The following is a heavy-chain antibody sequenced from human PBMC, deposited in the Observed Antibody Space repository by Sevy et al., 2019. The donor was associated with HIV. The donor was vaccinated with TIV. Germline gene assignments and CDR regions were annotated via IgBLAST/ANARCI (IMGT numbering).Heavy chain of an antibody. D-gene: IGHD3-9*01. Sequence: GGSLRLSCAASGFTFSSYGMHWVRQVPGKGLEWVAFIRYDGSNKYYADSVKGRFTISRDNSKNTLYLQMNSLRAEDTAVYYCAKDEYYDILTGYYNPHYYGMDVWGQGTTVTVSS. CDR1: GFTFSSYG. V-gene: IGHV3-30*02. CDR3: AKDEYYDILTGYYNPHYYGMDV. J-gene: IGHJ6*02. CDR2: IRYDGSNK.